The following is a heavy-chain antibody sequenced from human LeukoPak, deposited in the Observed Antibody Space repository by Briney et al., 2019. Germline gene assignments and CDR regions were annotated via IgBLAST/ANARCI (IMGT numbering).Heavy chain of an antibody. Sequence: GGSLRLSCAASGFTFSSYAMSWVRQAPGKGLEWVAVTWYDRRNKYYADSVKGRFTISRDNSKNTLYLQMNSLRAEDTALYYCAKDHIIYGSTGFFDLWGRGTLITVSS. CDR1: GFTFSSYA. J-gene: IGHJ2*01. D-gene: IGHD2/OR15-2a*01. CDR2: TWYDRRNK. V-gene: IGHV3-33*06. CDR3: AKDHIIYGSTGFFDL.